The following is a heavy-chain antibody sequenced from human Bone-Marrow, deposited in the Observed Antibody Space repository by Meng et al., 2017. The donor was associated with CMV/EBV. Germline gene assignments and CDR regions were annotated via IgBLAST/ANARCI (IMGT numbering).Heavy chain of an antibody. V-gene: IGHV3-30-3*01. Sequence: GESLKISCAASGFTFSSYAMHWVRQAPGKGLEWVAVISYDGSNKYYADSVKGRFTISRDNSKNTLYLQMNSLRAEDTAVYYCAREGRDYGLDYWGQGTLGTVSS. CDR3: AREGRDYGLDY. CDR2: ISYDGSNK. CDR1: GFTFSSYA. J-gene: IGHJ4*02. D-gene: IGHD4-17*01.